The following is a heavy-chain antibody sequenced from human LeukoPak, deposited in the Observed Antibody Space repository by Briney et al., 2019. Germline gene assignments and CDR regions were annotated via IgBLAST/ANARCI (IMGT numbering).Heavy chain of an antibody. D-gene: IGHD3-22*01. J-gene: IGHJ4*02. V-gene: IGHV1-69*05. CDR2: IIPIFGTA. CDR3: AGGDYYDSSGYYQQFDY. Sequence: MGGIIPIFGTANYAQKFKGRVTITTDESTSTAYMELSRLRSEDTAVYYCAGGDYYDSSGYYQQFDYWGQGTLVTVST.